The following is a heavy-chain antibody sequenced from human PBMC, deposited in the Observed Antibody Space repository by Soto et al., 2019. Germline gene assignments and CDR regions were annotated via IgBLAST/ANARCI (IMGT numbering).Heavy chain of an antibody. D-gene: IGHD1-26*01. V-gene: IGHV3-30*18. J-gene: IGHJ6*02. Sequence: PGGSLRLSCAASGFTFSSCGMHWVRQAPGKGLEWVAVISYDGSNKYYADSVKGRFTISRDNSKNTLYLQMNSLRAEDTAVYYCAKDVVVGATTGLGDYYYYYGMDVWGQGTTVTVSS. CDR3: AKDVVVGATTGLGDYYYYYGMDV. CDR1: GFTFSSCG. CDR2: ISYDGSNK.